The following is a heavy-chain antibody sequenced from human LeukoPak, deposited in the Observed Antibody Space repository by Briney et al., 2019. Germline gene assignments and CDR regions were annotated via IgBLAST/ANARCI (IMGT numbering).Heavy chain of an antibody. CDR1: GFTFSSYA. Sequence: PGGSLRLSCAASGFTFSSYAMSWVRQAPGKGLEWVSGISGSGGATYYADSVKGRFTISRDSSKNTLYLQMNSLRPEDTAVYYCAKGYDILTGYYTNNWFDPWGHGTLVTVSS. V-gene: IGHV3-23*01. CDR2: ISGSGGAT. D-gene: IGHD3-9*01. CDR3: AKGYDILTGYYTNNWFDP. J-gene: IGHJ5*02.